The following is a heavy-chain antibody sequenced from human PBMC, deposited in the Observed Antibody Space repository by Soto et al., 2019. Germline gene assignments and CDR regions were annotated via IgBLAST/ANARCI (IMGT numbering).Heavy chain of an antibody. CDR3: TKESNNHFSSSKLSFDY. CDR1: GLIFSTYG. CDR2: ISYDASTT. D-gene: IGHD1-20*01. V-gene: IGHV3-30*18. J-gene: IGHJ4*02. Sequence: QVQLVESGGGVVQPGRSLRLSCAASGLIFSTYGMHWDRQAPGKGLEWVAVISYDASTTYYADSVKGRFTISRDNSKNMVYLQMNSMRTEDMAVYYCTKESNNHFSSSKLSFDYLGQGTLVTVSS.